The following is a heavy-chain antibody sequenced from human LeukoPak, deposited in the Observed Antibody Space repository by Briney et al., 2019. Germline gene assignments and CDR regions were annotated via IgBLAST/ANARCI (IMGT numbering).Heavy chain of an antibody. CDR3: ARGGYYSYYYLDV. CDR1: GGSISTYF. V-gene: IGHV4-59*01. CDR2: IYYTGSS. J-gene: IGHJ6*03. Sequence: KSSETLSLTCTVSGGSISTYFWSWIRQPPGKGLEWIGYIYYTGSSNYNPSLKSRVTISVDTSKNQFSLKLTFVTAADTAVYYCARGGYYSYYYLDVWGKGTTVTVSS.